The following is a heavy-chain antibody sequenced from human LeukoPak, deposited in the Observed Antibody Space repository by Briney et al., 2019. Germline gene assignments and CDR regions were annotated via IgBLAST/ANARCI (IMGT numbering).Heavy chain of an antibody. CDR2: INPNSGGT. Sequence: GASVKVSCKASGYTFTCYYMHWARQAPGQGLEWMGWINPNSGGTNYAQKFQGRVTMTRDTSISTAYMELSRLRSDDTAVYYCARGRPEMATTHPVDYWGQGTLVTVSS. CDR3: ARGRPEMATTHPVDY. D-gene: IGHD5-24*01. J-gene: IGHJ4*02. CDR1: GYTFTCYY. V-gene: IGHV1-2*02.